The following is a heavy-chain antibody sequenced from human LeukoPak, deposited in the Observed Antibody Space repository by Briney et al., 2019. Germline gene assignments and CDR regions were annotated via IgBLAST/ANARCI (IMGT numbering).Heavy chain of an antibody. V-gene: IGHV3-30*18. J-gene: IGHJ4*02. CDR2: ISYDGSNK. D-gene: IGHD3-22*01. CDR3: AKAQVVRNYFDY. CDR1: GFTVSSYW. Sequence: AGSLRLSCAASGFTVSSYWMRWVRQAPGKGLEWVAVISYDGSNKYYADSVKGRFTISRDNSKNTLYLQMNSLRAEDTAVYYCAKAQVVRNYFDYWGQGTLVTVSS.